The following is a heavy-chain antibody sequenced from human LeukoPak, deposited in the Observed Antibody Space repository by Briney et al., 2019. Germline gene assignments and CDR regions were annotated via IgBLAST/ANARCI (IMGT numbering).Heavy chain of an antibody. J-gene: IGHJ4*02. CDR3: AAVGITMVRGVMGFDY. CDR1: GYTFTGYY. D-gene: IGHD3-10*01. CDR2: IVVGSGNT. Sequence: SVKVSCKASGYTFTGYYMHWVRQARGQRLEWIGWIVVGSGNTNYAQKFRERVTITRDMSTSTAYMELSSLRSEDTAVYYCAAVGITMVRGVMGFDYWGQGTLVTVSS. V-gene: IGHV1-58*02.